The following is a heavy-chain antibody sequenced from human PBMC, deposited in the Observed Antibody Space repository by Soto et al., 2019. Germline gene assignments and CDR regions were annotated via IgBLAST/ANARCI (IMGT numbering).Heavy chain of an antibody. J-gene: IGHJ5*02. V-gene: IGHV6-1*01. CDR3: VRERKYQLLSWYWFDP. CDR2: TYYKSKWYN. Sequence: QVQLQQSGPGLVKPSQTLSLTCAISGDSVSSNSAAWNWIRQSPSRGLEWLGRTYYKSKWYNDYAESVKGRISIYADTSKNQFSLQLHSVTPEDTAVYYCVRERKYQLLSWYWFDPWGQGTLVTVSS. CDR1: GDSVSSNSAA. D-gene: IGHD2-2*01.